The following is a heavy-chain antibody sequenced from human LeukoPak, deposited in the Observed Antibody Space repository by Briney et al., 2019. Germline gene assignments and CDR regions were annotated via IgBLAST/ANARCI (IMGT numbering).Heavy chain of an antibody. Sequence: SQSLSLTCAISGDSVSSNSASWNWIRQSPSRGLEWLGRTYYRFKWYNDYAVSVKSRITINPDTSKNQFSLQLNSVTPEDTAVYYCARGWQQLTYFDYWGQGTLVTVSS. CDR3: ARGWQQLTYFDY. D-gene: IGHD6-13*01. V-gene: IGHV6-1*01. CDR1: GDSVSSNSAS. J-gene: IGHJ4*02. CDR2: TYYRFKWYN.